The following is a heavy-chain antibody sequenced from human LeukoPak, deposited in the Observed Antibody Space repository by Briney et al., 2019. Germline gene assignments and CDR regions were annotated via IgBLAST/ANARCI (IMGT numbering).Heavy chain of an antibody. V-gene: IGHV3-23*01. CDR2: ISGSGGST. Sequence: GGSLRLSCAASGFTFSSYAMSWVRQAPGKGLEWVSVISGSGGSTYYADSVKGRFTISRDDSKNTLYLQMNSLKAEDTAVFYCARGLYYYGSGSYSYYGMDVWGQGTTVTVSS. CDR3: ARGLYYYGSGSYSYYGMDV. J-gene: IGHJ6*02. CDR1: GFTFSSYA. D-gene: IGHD3-10*01.